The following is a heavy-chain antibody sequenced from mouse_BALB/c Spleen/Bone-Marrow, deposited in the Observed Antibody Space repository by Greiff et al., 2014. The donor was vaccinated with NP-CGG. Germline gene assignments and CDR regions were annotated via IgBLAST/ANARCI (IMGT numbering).Heavy chain of an antibody. Sequence: EVKLMESGGGLVQPGGSLRLSCATSYFTFTDYYMSCVRQPPGKALEWLGFIRNKANGYTTEYSASVKGRFTISRDNSQSILYLQMNTLRAEDSATYYCARDTYGRDYWGQGTTLTVSS. CDR2: IRNKANGYTT. CDR3: ARDTYGRDY. CDR1: YFTFTDYY. D-gene: IGHD1-1*01. V-gene: IGHV7-3*02. J-gene: IGHJ2*01.